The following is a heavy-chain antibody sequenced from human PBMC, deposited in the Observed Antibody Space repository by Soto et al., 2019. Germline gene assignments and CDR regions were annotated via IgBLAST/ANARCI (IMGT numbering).Heavy chain of an antibody. CDR1: GGYITGSSFS. Sequence: QRQLRESGPGLVKPSETLSLTCSVSGGYITGSSFSWGWIRQSPGTGLQWIGSLSYSGSTYYNPSLKGRVAISADTSKNAFSLELTLMTAADTATYFCARGLRWTRTFDFWGRGTLVTVSS. CDR2: LSYSGST. V-gene: IGHV4-39*01. D-gene: IGHD3-16*01. J-gene: IGHJ4*02. CDR3: ARGLRWTRTFDF.